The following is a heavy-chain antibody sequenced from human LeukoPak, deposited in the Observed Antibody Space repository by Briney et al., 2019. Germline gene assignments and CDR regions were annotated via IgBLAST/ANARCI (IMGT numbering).Heavy chain of an antibody. CDR1: GFTFSSYS. V-gene: IGHV3-48*04. J-gene: IGHJ4*02. Sequence: GGSLRLSCAASGFTFSSYSMNWVRQAPGKGLERVSYISSSGSTIYYADSVKGRFTMSRDNAKNSLYLQMISLRAEDTAIYFCARGWRYFDYWGQGTLVTVSS. CDR3: ARGWRYFDY. CDR2: ISSSGSTI. D-gene: IGHD5-24*01.